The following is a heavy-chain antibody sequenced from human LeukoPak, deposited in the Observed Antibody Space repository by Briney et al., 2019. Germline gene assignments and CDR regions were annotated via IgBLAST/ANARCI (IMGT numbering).Heavy chain of an antibody. V-gene: IGHV4-39*07. D-gene: IGHD2-21*01. CDR2: IYYSGST. J-gene: IGHJ3*02. Sequence: SETLSLTCTVSGGSISSSSYYWGWIRQPPVKGLEWIGSIYYSGSTYYNPSLKSRVTISVDTSKNQFSLKLSSVTAADTAVYYCARGAYSFDTWGQGTVVTVSS. CDR3: ARGAYSFDT. CDR1: GGSISSSSYY.